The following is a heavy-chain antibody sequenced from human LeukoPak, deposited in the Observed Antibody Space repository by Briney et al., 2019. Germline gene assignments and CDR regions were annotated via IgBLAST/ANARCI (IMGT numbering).Heavy chain of an antibody. CDR3: TRDEAAATN. Sequence: GGSLRLSCAGSGFTFSNYWMSWVRQAPGKGPEWVANIKQDGREKHYVDSVKCRFTISRDNAKSSLYLQMNSLRAEDTAVYYCTRDEAAATNWGQGTLVTVSS. J-gene: IGHJ4*02. CDR2: IKQDGREK. D-gene: IGHD6-13*01. V-gene: IGHV3-7*01. CDR1: GFTFSNYW.